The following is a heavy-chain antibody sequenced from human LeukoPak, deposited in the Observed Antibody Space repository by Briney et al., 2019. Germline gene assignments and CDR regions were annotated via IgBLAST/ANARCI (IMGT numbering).Heavy chain of an antibody. D-gene: IGHD3-9*01. J-gene: IGHJ6*03. CDR3: ARGDLRYFDWPAEHYYMDV. CDR2: IIRIFGTA. CDR1: GGTFSSYA. Sequence: GSSVKVSCKASGGTFSSYAISWVRQAPGQGLEWIGRIIRIFGTANYAQKFQGRVTITTDESTSTAYMELSSLRSEDTAVYYCARGDLRYFDWPAEHYYMDVWGKGTTVTVSS. V-gene: IGHV1-69*05.